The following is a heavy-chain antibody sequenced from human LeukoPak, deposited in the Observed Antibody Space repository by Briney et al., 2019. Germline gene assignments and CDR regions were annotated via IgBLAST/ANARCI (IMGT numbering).Heavy chain of an antibody. J-gene: IGHJ4*02. CDR3: VRRGDASSGWGDHDY. CDR2: IGGSGDKT. V-gene: IGHV3-23*01. D-gene: IGHD6-19*01. CDR1: GFTFNRNA. Sequence: GGSLRLSCAASGFTFNRNAISWVRQAPGKGLECVSTIGGSGDKTFYADSVKGRFTISRDNAKNMLHLQMSRLTGEDTALYYCVRRGDASSGWGDHDYWGQGALVTVSS.